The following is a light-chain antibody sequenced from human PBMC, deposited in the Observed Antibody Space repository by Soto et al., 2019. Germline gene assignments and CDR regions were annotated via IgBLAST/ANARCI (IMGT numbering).Light chain of an antibody. CDR3: ATWDDSLNGYV. CDR2: ANN. J-gene: IGLJ1*01. V-gene: IGLV1-44*01. Sequence: QSVVTQPPSASGTPGQRVTISCSGSYSNMGSNTVNWYQQLPGTAPKLLIYANNERPSGVPDRFSGSKSGTSASLAISGLQSEDEADYYCATWDDSLNGYVIGPGTQLTVL. CDR1: YSNMGSNT.